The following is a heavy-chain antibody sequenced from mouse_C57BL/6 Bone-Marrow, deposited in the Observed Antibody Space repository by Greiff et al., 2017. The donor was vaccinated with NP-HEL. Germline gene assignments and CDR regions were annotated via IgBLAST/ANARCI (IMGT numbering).Heavy chain of an antibody. V-gene: IGHV5-6*01. J-gene: IGHJ3*01. CDR2: ISSGGSYT. CDR3: ARVEGDDGYPAWFAY. Sequence: EVKLVESGGDLVKPGGSLKLSCAASGFTFSSYGMSWVRQTPDKRLEWVATISSGGSYTYYPDRVKGRFTISSDNAKNTRNLQMSSLKSEDTAMYYCARVEGDDGYPAWFAYWGQGTLVTVSA. CDR1: GFTFSSYG. D-gene: IGHD2-3*01.